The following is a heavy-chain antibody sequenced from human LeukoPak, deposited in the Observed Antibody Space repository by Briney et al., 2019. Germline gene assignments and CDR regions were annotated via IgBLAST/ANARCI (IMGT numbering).Heavy chain of an antibody. V-gene: IGHV4-59*08. CDR1: GDSISSYY. CDR3: ARSPPITIFWLGWAFDI. D-gene: IGHD3-9*01. J-gene: IGHJ3*02. CDR2: IYYSGST. Sequence: SETLSLTCTVSGDSISSYYWSWIRQPPGKGLEWIGYIYYSGSTNYNPSLKSRVTISVDTSKNQFSLKLSSVTAADTAVYYCARSPPITIFWLGWAFDIWGQGTMVTVSS.